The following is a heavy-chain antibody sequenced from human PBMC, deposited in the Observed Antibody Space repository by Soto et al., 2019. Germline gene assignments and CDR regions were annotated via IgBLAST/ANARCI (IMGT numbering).Heavy chain of an antibody. CDR1: GFTFSDYY. V-gene: IGHV3-11*01. J-gene: IGHJ4*02. D-gene: IGHD3-3*01. Sequence: QVQLVESGGGLVKPGGSLRLSCAASGFTFSDYYMSWIRQAPGKGLEWVSYISSSGSTIYYADSVKGRFTISRDNAKNSLYVQMSSVGAEDTAVYYCARGGPFWSGYYALFDYWGQGTLVTVSS. CDR2: ISSSGSTI. CDR3: ARGGPFWSGYYALFDY.